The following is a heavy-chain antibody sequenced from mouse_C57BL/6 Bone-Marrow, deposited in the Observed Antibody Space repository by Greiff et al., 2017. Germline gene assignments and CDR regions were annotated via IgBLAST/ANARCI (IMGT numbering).Heavy chain of an antibody. D-gene: IGHD1-1*01. V-gene: IGHV1-80*01. CDR1: GYAFSSYW. Sequence: QVQLQQSGAELVKPGASVKISCKASGYAFSSYWMNWVKQRPGKGLEWIGQIYPGDGGSTSNGKFKGKATLTVDNSSSTDYMQLRSLTSKDSAVYCCAKRVDLSSVEDYAMDYWGQGTSVTVSS. CDR3: AKRVDLSSVEDYAMDY. CDR2: IYPGDGGS. J-gene: IGHJ4*01.